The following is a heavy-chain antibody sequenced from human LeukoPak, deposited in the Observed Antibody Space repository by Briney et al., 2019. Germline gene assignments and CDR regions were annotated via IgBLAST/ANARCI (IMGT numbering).Heavy chain of an antibody. V-gene: IGHV3-21*01. CDR1: GFTFSSYS. Sequence: PGGSLRLSCAASGFTFSSYSMNWVRQAPGKGLEWVSSISSSSSYIYYVDSVKGRFTISRDNAKNSLYLQMNSLRAEDTAVYYCARAVAATDYFDYWGQGTLVTVSS. CDR3: ARAVAATDYFDY. D-gene: IGHD2-15*01. CDR2: ISSSSSYI. J-gene: IGHJ4*02.